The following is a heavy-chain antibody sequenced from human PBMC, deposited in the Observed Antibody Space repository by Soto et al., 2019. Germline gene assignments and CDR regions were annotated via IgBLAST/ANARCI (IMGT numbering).Heavy chain of an antibody. D-gene: IGHD4-4*01. V-gene: IGHV3-23*01. J-gene: IGHJ4*02. CDR1: GFTFINYA. CDR3: AKDLGITTAFDY. CDR2: VRGGGDT. Sequence: GGSLRLSCARSGFTFINYAMSWVRQAPGRGLEWVSSVRGGGDTIYADSVKGRFTISRDNSKNTLYLQMNSLRAEDTAVYYCAKDLGITTAFDYWGQGTLVSVS.